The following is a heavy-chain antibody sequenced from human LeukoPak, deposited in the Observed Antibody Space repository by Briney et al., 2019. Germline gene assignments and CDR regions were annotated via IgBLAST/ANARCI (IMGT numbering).Heavy chain of an antibody. J-gene: IGHJ2*01. CDR2: IYYSGST. CDR1: GGSISTTSYY. V-gene: IGHV4-39*01. D-gene: IGHD5-24*01. Sequence: SETLSLTCTVPGGSISTTSYYWGWIRQPPGKGLEWIGSIYYSGSTYYNPSLNSRVTISVDTSKKQFSLKLSSVTAADTAVQYCARHVRWLQMTLYFDIWGRGTLVTVSS. CDR3: ARHVRWLQMTLYFDI.